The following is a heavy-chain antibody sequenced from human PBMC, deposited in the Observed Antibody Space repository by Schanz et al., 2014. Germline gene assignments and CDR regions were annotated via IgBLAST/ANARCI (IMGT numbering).Heavy chain of an antibody. V-gene: IGHV3-23*01. CDR3: AKDLYNYGIFDS. D-gene: IGHD3-16*01. CDR1: GFTFFGSFA. CDR2: MSGSGSTA. Sequence: EVQLLESGGGLVQPGGSLRLSCVASGFTFFGSFAMSWVRQAPGKGLEWVSGMSGSGSTADYADSVKGRFTISRVNSRKTLYLQMNSLRADDTAVYYCAKDLYNYGIFDSWGQGTLVTVSS. J-gene: IGHJ5*01.